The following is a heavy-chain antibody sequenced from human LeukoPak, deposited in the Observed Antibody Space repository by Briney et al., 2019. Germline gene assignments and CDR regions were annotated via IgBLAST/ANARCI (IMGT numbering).Heavy chain of an antibody. V-gene: IGHV3-23*01. CDR3: AKSEPYRAYFDY. J-gene: IGHJ4*02. D-gene: IGHD1-14*01. CDR2: ISGSGGST. CDR1: GFTFISYA. Sequence: PGGSLRPSCAASGFTFISYAMSGVRQAPGKGLEWVSAISGSGGSTYYADPVKGRFTISRDNSKNTLYLQMNSLRAEDTAVYYCAKSEPYRAYFDYWGQGTLVTVSS.